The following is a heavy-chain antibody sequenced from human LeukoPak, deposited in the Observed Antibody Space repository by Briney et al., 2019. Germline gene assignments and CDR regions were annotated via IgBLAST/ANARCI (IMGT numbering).Heavy chain of an antibody. J-gene: IGHJ4*02. Sequence: PSETLSLTCTVFGDSLTGYFLNWVRQPPGKGLEWIGHIYKIGTTNYNPSLKSRLTNSADTSKNQFSLQLRSVTAADTAVYYCVIGVGWQPDYWGQGALVTVSS. V-gene: IGHV4-59*01. D-gene: IGHD2-15*01. CDR3: VIGVGWQPDY. CDR1: GDSLTGYF. CDR2: IYKIGTT.